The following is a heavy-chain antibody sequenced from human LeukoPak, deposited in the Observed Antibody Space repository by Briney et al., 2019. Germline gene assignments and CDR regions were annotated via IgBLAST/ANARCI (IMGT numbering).Heavy chain of an antibody. CDR2: VSTESDYI. J-gene: IGHJ4*02. D-gene: IGHD6-13*01. CDR1: GVIFRTHS. CDR3: VLASYSSTWYLDS. V-gene: IGHV3-21*01. Sequence: GGSLRLSCGVSGVIFRTHSMNWARQAPGKGQEWVATVSTESDYIYYGDSVRGRFTVSRDDARNSLYLQMNSLRVEDTALYYCVLASYSSTWYLDSWGQGTLVTVSS.